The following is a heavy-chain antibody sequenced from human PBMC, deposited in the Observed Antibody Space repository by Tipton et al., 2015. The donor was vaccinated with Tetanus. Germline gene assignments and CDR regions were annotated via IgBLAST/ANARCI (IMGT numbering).Heavy chain of an antibody. CDR1: GGSVRRGDYQ. CDR2: ISYSGGT. V-gene: IGHV4-61*08. J-gene: IGHJ4*02. Sequence: TLSLTCTVSGGSVRRGDYQWNWIRQPPGKGLEWLAYISYSGGTNSNYALKSRITISRDTSKNQISLKLTSVTAADTAVYYCARANYNFPKKGPFDSWGQGTLVIVSS. D-gene: IGHD3-3*01. CDR3: ARANYNFPKKGPFDS.